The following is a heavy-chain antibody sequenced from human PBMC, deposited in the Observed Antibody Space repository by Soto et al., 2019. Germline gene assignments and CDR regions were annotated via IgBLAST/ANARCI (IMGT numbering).Heavy chain of an antibody. CDR2: FNPNSGGT. V-gene: IGHV1-2*04. J-gene: IGHJ6*01. CDR3: ARDGAANSHFGWQTLYYYGREG. D-gene: IGHD3-10*01. CDR1: GYTFTGYY. Sequence: ASVKVSCKASGYTFTGYYMHWVRQAPGQGLEWMGWFNPNSGGTNYAQKFQGWVTMTRDTSISTAYMELSRLRSDDTAVYYCARDGAANSHFGWQTLYYYGREGWGQRPTGTVAS.